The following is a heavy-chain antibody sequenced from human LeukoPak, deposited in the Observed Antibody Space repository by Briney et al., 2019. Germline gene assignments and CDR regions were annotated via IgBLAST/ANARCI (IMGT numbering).Heavy chain of an antibody. CDR3: AHGTMYQLDY. Sequence: GGSLRLSCAASGFTLSSYAMSWVRQAPGKGLEWVAYISNSGSTINYADSVKGRFTISRDNSKNTLYLQMNSLRAEDTAVYYCAHGTMYQLDYWGQGTLVTVSS. CDR1: GFTLSSYA. CDR2: ISNSGSTI. D-gene: IGHD2-2*01. J-gene: IGHJ4*02. V-gene: IGHV3-23*01.